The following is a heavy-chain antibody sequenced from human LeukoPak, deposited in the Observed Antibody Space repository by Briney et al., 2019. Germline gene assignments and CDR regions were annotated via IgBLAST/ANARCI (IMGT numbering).Heavy chain of an antibody. D-gene: IGHD6-6*01. CDR2: ISASGRTT. Sequence: PGGSLRLSCAASGVPFNHYSLNWVRQPPGKGLEWISYISASGRTTYYADSVKGRFTISRDRATLYLHMDALRSEDTALYYCASQSSSSSTRAPDFWGLGNLVTVSS. CDR3: ASQSSSSSTRAPDF. CDR1: GVPFNHYS. J-gene: IGHJ4*02. V-gene: IGHV3-48*01.